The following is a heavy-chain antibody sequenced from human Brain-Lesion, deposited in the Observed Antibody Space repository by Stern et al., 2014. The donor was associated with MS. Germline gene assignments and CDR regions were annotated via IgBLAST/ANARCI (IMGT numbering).Heavy chain of an antibody. CDR2: IWPGDSDT. Sequence: EVHLVESGAELKKPGESLKISCTGSGYRFTSNWIGWVRQMPGKGLEWMGIIWPGDSDTRYSPSFQGQVTISADKSISTAYLQWSSLQASDTAMYYCARRGDSSSSGFDYWGQGTLVIVSS. D-gene: IGHD6-6*01. J-gene: IGHJ4*02. V-gene: IGHV5-51*01. CDR1: GYRFTSNW. CDR3: ARRGDSSSSGFDY.